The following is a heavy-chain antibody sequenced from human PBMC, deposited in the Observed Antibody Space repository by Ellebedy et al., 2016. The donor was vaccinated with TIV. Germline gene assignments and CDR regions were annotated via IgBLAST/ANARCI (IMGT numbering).Heavy chain of an antibody. J-gene: IGHJ5*02. V-gene: IGHV4-59*08. Sequence: SETLSLTCTVSGGSISSYYWSWIRQPPGKGLEWIGYIYYSGSTNYNPSLKSRVTISVDTSKNQFSLKLSSVTAADTAVYYCARHRNIQLWSFDPWGQGTLVTVSS. CDR1: GGSISSYY. D-gene: IGHD5-18*01. CDR2: IYYSGST. CDR3: ARHRNIQLWSFDP.